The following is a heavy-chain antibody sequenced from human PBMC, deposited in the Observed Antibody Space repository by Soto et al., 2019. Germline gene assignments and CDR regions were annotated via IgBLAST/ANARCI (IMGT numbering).Heavy chain of an antibody. D-gene: IGHD6-19*01. Sequence: QVQLQESGPGLVKPSGTLSLTCAVSSGSISSSNWWSWVRQPPGKGLEWIGEIYHSGSTNYNPSLKRRVTISVEKSKNQFSLKLSSVTAADTAVYYCARIAVADYNWFDPWGQGTLVTVSS. CDR3: ARIAVADYNWFDP. CDR1: SGSISSSNW. V-gene: IGHV4-4*02. J-gene: IGHJ5*02. CDR2: IYHSGST.